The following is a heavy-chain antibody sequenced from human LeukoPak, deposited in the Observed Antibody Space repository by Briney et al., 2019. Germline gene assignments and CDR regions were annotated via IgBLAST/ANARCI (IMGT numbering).Heavy chain of an antibody. Sequence: PGRSLRLSCAASGFTFSSYGMHWVRQAPGKGLEWVAVIWYDGSNKYYADSVKGRFTISRDNSKNTLYLQMNSLRAEDTAVYYCARARCSSTSCYTSLGVWGKGTTVTVSS. D-gene: IGHD2-2*02. CDR3: ARARCSSTSCYTSLGV. CDR2: IWYDGSNK. V-gene: IGHV3-33*01. CDR1: GFTFSSYG. J-gene: IGHJ6*04.